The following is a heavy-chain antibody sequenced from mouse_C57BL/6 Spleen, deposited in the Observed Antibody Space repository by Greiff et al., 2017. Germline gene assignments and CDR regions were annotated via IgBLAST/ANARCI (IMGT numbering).Heavy chain of an antibody. J-gene: IGHJ2*01. V-gene: IGHV7-3*01. Sequence: DVKLVESGGGLVQPGGSLSLSCAASGFTFTDYYMSWVRQPPGKALEWLGFIRNKANGYTTEYSASVKGRFTISRDNSQSILYLQMNALRAEDSATYYCARFNNYYGSSPYYFDYWGQGTTLTVSS. CDR2: IRNKANGYTT. CDR3: ARFNNYYGSSPYYFDY. CDR1: GFTFTDYY. D-gene: IGHD1-1*01.